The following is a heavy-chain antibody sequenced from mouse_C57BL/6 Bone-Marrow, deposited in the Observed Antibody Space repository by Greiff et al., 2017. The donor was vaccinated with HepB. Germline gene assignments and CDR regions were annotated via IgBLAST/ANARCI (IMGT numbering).Heavy chain of an antibody. V-gene: IGHV1-50*01. Sequence: QVQLQQSGAELVKPGASVKLSCKASGYTFTSYWMQWVKQRPGQGLEWIGEIDPSDSYTNYNQKFKGKATLTVDTSSSTAYMQLSSLTSEDSAVYYCAREGFWVSDYWGQGTTLTVSS. J-gene: IGHJ2*01. CDR2: IDPSDSYT. CDR3: AREGFWVSDY. D-gene: IGHD2-2*01. CDR1: GYTFTSYW.